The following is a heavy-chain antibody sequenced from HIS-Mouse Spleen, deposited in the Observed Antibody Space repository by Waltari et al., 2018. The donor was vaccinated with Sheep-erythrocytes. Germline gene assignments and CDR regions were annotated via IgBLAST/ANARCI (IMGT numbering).Heavy chain of an antibody. V-gene: IGHV3-30-3*01. CDR1: GFTFSSYA. Sequence: QVQLVESGGGVVQPGRSLRLSCAASGFTFSSYAMHWVGQAPGKGLGWVAVISYDGSNKYYADSVKGRFTISRDNSKNTLYLQMNSLRAEDTAVYYCARGAFDIWGQGTMVTVSS. CDR3: ARGAFDI. J-gene: IGHJ3*02. CDR2: ISYDGSNK.